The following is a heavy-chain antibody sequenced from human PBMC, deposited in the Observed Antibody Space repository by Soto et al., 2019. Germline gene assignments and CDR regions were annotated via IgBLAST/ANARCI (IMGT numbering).Heavy chain of an antibody. J-gene: IGHJ3*02. V-gene: IGHV1-69*12. D-gene: IGHD3-16*01. Sequence: QVQLVQSGAEVKKPGSSVKVSCKASGGTFSSYAISWVRQAPGQGLEWMGGIIPIFGTANYAQKFQGRVTMPEDQSTSTDHMELSSPKSEAPAVYYSTRDRLMITFRSLGEGRWCGIDIWGQGTMVTVSS. CDR2: IIPIFGTA. CDR3: TRDRLMITFRSLGEGRWCGIDI. CDR1: GGTFSSYA.